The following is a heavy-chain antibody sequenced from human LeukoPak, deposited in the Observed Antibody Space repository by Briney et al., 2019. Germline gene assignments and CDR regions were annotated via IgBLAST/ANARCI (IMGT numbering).Heavy chain of an antibody. CDR3: AIAGYDNPIDY. J-gene: IGHJ4*01. D-gene: IGHD3-9*01. CDR2: IYHIGSS. CDR1: SYSIRTGYY. Sequence: PSEPLTITCAVSSYSIRTGYYSASIRPPPGKRPTRIGSIYHIGSSYYNPSLKSRVTISVDTSKNQFSLKLSSVTAADTAVYYCAIAGYDNPIDYWGQGTLVTVST. V-gene: IGHV4-38-2*01.